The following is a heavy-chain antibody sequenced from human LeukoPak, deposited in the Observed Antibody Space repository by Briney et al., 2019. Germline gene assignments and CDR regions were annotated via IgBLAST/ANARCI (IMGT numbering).Heavy chain of an antibody. J-gene: IGHJ4*02. Sequence: GGSLRLSCAASGFTFSSYWMSWVRQAPGKGLEWVANIKQDGSEKYYVDSVKGRFTISRDNAKNSPYLQMNSLRAEDTAVYYCARPYGSGELDYWGQGTLVTVSS. D-gene: IGHD3-10*01. CDR1: GFTFSSYW. CDR3: ARPYGSGELDY. V-gene: IGHV3-7*03. CDR2: IKQDGSEK.